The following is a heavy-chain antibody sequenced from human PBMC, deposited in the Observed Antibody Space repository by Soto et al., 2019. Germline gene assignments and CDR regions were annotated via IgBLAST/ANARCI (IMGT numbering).Heavy chain of an antibody. CDR1: GFTFSSYG. J-gene: IGHJ6*03. CDR3: AKDFGYSGYVRYYMDV. D-gene: IGHD5-12*01. CDR2: ISYDGSNK. V-gene: IGHV3-30*18. Sequence: GGSLRLSCAASGFTFSSYGMHWVRQAPGKGLEWVAVISYDGSNKYYADSVKGRFTISRDNSKHTLYLQMNSLRAEDTAVYYCAKDFGYSGYVRYYMDVWGKGTTVTVSS.